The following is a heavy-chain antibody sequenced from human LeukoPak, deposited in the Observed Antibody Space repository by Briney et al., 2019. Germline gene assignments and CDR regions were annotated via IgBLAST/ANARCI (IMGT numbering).Heavy chain of an antibody. CDR3: AKDRHAPGRYCSSTTCFPFDP. J-gene: IGHJ5*02. Sequence: GGSLRLSCAASGFTFSSYEMNWVRQAPGKGLEWVSYISSSGSTIYYADSVKGRFTISRDNAKNSLYLQMNSLRAEDTAVYYCAKDRHAPGRYCSSTTCFPFDPWGQGTLVTVSS. D-gene: IGHD2-2*01. CDR2: ISSSGSTI. CDR1: GFTFSSYE. V-gene: IGHV3-48*03.